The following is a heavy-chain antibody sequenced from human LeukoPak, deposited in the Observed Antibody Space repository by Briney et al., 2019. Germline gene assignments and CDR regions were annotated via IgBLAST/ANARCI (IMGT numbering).Heavy chain of an antibody. Sequence: SQTLSLTCTVSGGSISSSSYYWGWIRQPPGKGLEWIGSIYYSGSTYYNPSLKSRVTISVDTSKNQFSLKLSSVTAADTAVYYCARDPSEWELLRHSRAMDVWGKGTTVTVSS. CDR1: GGSISSSSYY. V-gene: IGHV4-39*07. D-gene: IGHD1-26*01. CDR3: ARDPSEWELLRHSRAMDV. J-gene: IGHJ6*04. CDR2: IYYSGST.